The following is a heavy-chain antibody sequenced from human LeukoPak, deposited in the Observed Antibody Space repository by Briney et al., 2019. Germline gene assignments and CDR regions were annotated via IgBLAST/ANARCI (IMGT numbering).Heavy chain of an antibody. CDR3: ARDQAVAGTGMDV. J-gene: IGHJ6*02. Sequence: GGSLRLSCAASGFTFSSYSMTWVRQAPGKGLEWVSSISSSSSYIYYADSVKGRFTISRDNAKNSLYLQMNRLRAEDTAVYYCARDQAVAGTGMDVWGQGTTVTVSS. V-gene: IGHV3-21*01. CDR1: GFTFSSYS. CDR2: ISSSSSYI. D-gene: IGHD6-19*01.